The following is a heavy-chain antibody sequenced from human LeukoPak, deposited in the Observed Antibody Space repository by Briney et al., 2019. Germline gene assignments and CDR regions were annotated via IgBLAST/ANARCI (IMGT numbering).Heavy chain of an antibody. V-gene: IGHV4-59*01. D-gene: IGHD3-22*01. CDR1: GGSISSYY. CDR2: IYYSGST. Sequence: SXTLSLTCTVAGGSISSYYWSWIRQPPGKGLEWIGYIYYSGSTNYNPSLKSRVTISVDTSKNQFSLKLSSVTAADTAVYYCARVGYYDSSGYYGAFDIWGQGTMVTVSS. CDR3: ARVGYYDSSGYYGAFDI. J-gene: IGHJ3*02.